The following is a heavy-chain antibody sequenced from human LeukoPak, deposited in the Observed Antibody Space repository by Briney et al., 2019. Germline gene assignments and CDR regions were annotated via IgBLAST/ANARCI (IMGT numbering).Heavy chain of an antibody. CDR2: ISSSSSTI. CDR1: GFTFSSYS. Sequence: GGSLRLSCAASGFTFSSYSMNWVRQAPGKGLEWVSYISSSSSTIYYADSVKGRFTISRDNSKNTLYLQMNSLRAEDTAVYYCARAPSIMITFGGVIGPRGAFDIWGQGTMVTVSS. D-gene: IGHD3-16*02. J-gene: IGHJ3*02. CDR3: ARAPSIMITFGGVIGPRGAFDI. V-gene: IGHV3-48*01.